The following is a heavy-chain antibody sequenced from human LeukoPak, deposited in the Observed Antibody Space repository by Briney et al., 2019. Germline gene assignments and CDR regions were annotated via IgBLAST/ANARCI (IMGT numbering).Heavy chain of an antibody. D-gene: IGHD3-10*01. Sequence: KPSETLSLTCAVYGGSLSGYYLSWIRQPPGMGLEWIGEINPIGRTNYNPSLKSRVIILEDTSKNQFALRLNSVTAADTAAYYCARRSGSFSRWGQGTLVTVSS. V-gene: IGHV4-34*01. CDR3: ARRSGSFSR. CDR2: INPIGRT. J-gene: IGHJ4*02. CDR1: GGSLSGYY.